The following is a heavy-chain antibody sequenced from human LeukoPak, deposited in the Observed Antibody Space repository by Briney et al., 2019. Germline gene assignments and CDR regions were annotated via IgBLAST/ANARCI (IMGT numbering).Heavy chain of an antibody. D-gene: IGHD2-2*01. CDR2: ISPNSGGT. CDR1: GYTFTSYY. J-gene: IGHJ4*02. V-gene: IGHV1-2*04. Sequence: ASVKVSCKASGYTFTSYYMHWVRQAPGQGLEWMGWISPNSGGTNYAQKFQGWVTMTRDTSISTAYMELSRLRSGDTAVYYCARRSDSTGPFDYWGQGTLVTVSS. CDR3: ARRSDSTGPFDY.